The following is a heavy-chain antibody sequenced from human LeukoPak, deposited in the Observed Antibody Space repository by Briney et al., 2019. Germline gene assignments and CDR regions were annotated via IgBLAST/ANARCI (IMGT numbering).Heavy chain of an antibody. V-gene: IGHV4-34*01. J-gene: IGHJ5*02. D-gene: IGHD2-2*01. Sequence: SETLSLTRAVYVGSFIGYYWSWIRQPPGKGLEWIGEINHSGSTNHNPSLKSRVTISVDTSKNQFSLKLSSVTAADTAVYYCAREGLVGAREFSTPAAPNWFDPWGQGTLVTVSS. CDR1: VGSFIGYY. CDR2: INHSGST. CDR3: AREGLVGAREFSTPAAPNWFDP.